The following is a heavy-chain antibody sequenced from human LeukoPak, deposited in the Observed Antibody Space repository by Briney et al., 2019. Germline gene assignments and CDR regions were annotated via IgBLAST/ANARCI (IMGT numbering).Heavy chain of an antibody. CDR1: GFTFSSYG. D-gene: IGHD4-17*01. V-gene: IGHV3-30*02. Sequence: GGSLRLSCAASGFTFSSYGMHWVRQAPGKGLEWVAFIRYDGSNKYYADSVKGRFTISRDNSKNTLYLQMNGLGTDDSALYYCTVATETTFDYWGQGSLVTVSS. CDR2: IRYDGSNK. J-gene: IGHJ4*02. CDR3: TVATETTFDY.